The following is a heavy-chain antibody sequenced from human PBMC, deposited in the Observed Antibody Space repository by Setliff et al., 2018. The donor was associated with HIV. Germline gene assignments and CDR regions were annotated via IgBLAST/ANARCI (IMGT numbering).Heavy chain of an antibody. CDR3: ARTGRIQLSADAFDI. CDR1: GGSLSDYY. J-gene: IGHJ3*02. V-gene: IGHV4-31*11. Sequence: PSETLSLTCGVYGGSLSDYYWNWIRQHPGKGLEWIGYIYYSGSTYYNPSLKSRVTISVDTSKNQFSLKLSSVTAADTAVYYCARTGRIQLSADAFDIWGQGTMVTVSS. D-gene: IGHD5-18*01. CDR2: IYYSGST.